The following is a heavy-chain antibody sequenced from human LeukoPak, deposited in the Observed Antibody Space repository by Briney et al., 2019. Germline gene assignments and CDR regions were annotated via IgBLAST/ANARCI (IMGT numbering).Heavy chain of an antibody. CDR1: GYTFTGYY. Sequence: ASVKVSCKASGYTFTGYYMHWVRQAPGQGPEWMGWINPNSGGTNYAQKFQGRVTMTRDTSISTAYMELSRLRSDDTAVYYCARVEQWLDYGMDVWGQGTTVTVSS. CDR2: INPNSGGT. J-gene: IGHJ6*02. D-gene: IGHD6-19*01. V-gene: IGHV1-2*02. CDR3: ARVEQWLDYGMDV.